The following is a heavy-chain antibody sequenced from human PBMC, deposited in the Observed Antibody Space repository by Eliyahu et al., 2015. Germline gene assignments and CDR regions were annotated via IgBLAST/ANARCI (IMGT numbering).Heavy chain of an antibody. D-gene: IGHD2-15*01. CDR1: AXXFSNYA. Sequence: QVQLVQSGAEVKKPGSSVKVSCXAPAXXFSNYALXXVRQAPGQGLEWMARIIPVLGIRNPARKFQGRITLTADKSTSTAYMELSSLRFEDTAVYYCARGPRGVVEIESHFELWGQGTLVTVSS. CDR2: IIPVLGIR. V-gene: IGHV1-69*04. J-gene: IGHJ4*02. CDR3: ARGPRGVVEIESHFEL.